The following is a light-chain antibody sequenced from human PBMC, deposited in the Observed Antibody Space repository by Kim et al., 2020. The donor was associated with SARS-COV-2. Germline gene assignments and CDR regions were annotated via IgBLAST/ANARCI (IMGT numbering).Light chain of an antibody. Sequence: APGERATLSCRASVSVSGNLAWDQQKPGQAPRLLIYGASTRATGIPARFSGSGSGTEFTLTISSLQSEDFAVYYCQQYNNWPPRTFGGGTKMDIK. J-gene: IGKJ4*01. CDR3: QQYNNWPPRT. CDR1: VSVSGN. CDR2: GAS. V-gene: IGKV3-15*01.